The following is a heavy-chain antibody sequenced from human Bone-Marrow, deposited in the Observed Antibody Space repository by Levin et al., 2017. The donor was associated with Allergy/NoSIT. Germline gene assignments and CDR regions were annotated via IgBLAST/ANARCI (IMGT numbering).Heavy chain of an antibody. Sequence: PSETLSLTCAVYGGSFSGYYWSWIRQPPGKGLEWIGEINHSGSTNYNPSLKSRVTISVDTSKNQFSLKLSSVTAADTAVYYCARVRWELQHTLKFQLQNYFDYWGQGTLVTVSP. D-gene: IGHD1-26*01. J-gene: IGHJ4*02. V-gene: IGHV4-34*01. CDR3: ARVRWELQHTLKFQLQNYFDY. CDR2: INHSGST. CDR1: GGSFSGYY.